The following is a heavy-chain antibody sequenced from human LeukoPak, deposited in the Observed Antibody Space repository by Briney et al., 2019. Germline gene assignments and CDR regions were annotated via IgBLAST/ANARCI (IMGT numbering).Heavy chain of an antibody. J-gene: IGHJ3*02. CDR1: GFTFSSHG. Sequence: GGSLRLSCAASGFTFSSHGMNWVRQAPGKGLEWVSGISPNGVITYYADSVKGRFTISRNNSKNTLYLQVNSLRAEDTAVYYCGRHIYPWKYADGFDISGQGTMVTVSS. CDR2: ISPNGVIT. CDR3: GRHIYPWKYADGFDI. D-gene: IGHD1-7*01. V-gene: IGHV3-23*01.